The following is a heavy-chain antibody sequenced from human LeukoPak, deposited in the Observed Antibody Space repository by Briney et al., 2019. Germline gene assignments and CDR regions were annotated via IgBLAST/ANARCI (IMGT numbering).Heavy chain of an antibody. CDR2: IYYGGTT. CDR3: AGQGRTDYGPFDY. D-gene: IGHD4-17*01. V-gene: IGHV4-31*11. J-gene: IGHJ4*02. CDR1: GGSISSGGHF. Sequence: PSQTLSLTCAVSGGSISSGGHFWNWIRQHPGRGLEWIGSIYYGGTTYYNPSLKSRVTISVDTSKNQLSLKLSSVTAADTAVYYCAGQGRTDYGPFDYWGQGTLVIVSS.